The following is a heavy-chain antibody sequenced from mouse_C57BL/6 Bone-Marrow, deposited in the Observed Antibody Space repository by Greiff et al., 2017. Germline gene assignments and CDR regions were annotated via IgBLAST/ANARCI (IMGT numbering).Heavy chain of an antibody. Sequence: VHVKQSGAELVRPGASVKLSCTASGFNIKDYYMHWVKQRPEQGLEWIGRIDPEDGDTEYAPKFQGKATMTADTSSNTAYLQLSSLTSEDTAVYYCTYYYGSSPYYYAMDYWGQGTSVTVS. CDR1: GFNIKDYY. V-gene: IGHV14-1*01. CDR3: TYYYGSSPYYYAMDY. D-gene: IGHD1-1*01. J-gene: IGHJ4*01. CDR2: IDPEDGDT.